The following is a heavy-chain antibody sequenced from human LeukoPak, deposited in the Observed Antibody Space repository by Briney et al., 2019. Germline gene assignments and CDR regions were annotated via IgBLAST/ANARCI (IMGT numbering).Heavy chain of an antibody. CDR3: ARHDLLRYFDWFDP. J-gene: IGHJ5*02. D-gene: IGHD3-9*01. Sequence: SETLSLTCTVSGGSISSGGYYWSWIRQPPGKGLEWIGYIYYSGSTYYNPSLKSRVTISVDTSKNQFSLKLSSVTAADTAVYYCARHDLLRYFDWFDPWGQGTLVTVSS. CDR1: GGSISSGGYY. CDR2: IYYSGST. V-gene: IGHV4-39*01.